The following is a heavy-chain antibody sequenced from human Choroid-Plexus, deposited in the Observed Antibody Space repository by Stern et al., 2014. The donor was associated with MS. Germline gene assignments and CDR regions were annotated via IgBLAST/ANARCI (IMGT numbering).Heavy chain of an antibody. CDR2: VSYDGSNK. CDR3: AKDRQYLTYFFDH. V-gene: IGHV3-30*18. J-gene: IGHJ5*02. CDR1: GFTFGSCA. D-gene: IGHD2/OR15-2a*01. Sequence: VQLVESGGGVVQPGRPLRLSCVASGFTFGSCAMHWVRQAPGTGLEWVAGVSYDGSNKYYADSVKGRFTISRDNSQNTLYMQMSSLRPEDTAVYYCAKDRQYLTYFFDHWGQGSLVTGSS.